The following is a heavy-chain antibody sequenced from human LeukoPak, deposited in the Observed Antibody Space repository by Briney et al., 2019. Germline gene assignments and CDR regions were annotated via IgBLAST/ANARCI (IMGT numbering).Heavy chain of an antibody. Sequence: SETLSLTCTVSGGSISNYYWSWLRRPAGKGLEWIGRIYTSASTNYNPSLKSRVTLSVDASKNQFSLRLSSLTAADTAVYYCARGRYCSATICSGGDAFDIWGQGTVVTVSS. CDR3: ARGRYCSATICSGGDAFDI. CDR2: IYTSAST. D-gene: IGHD2-2*01. CDR1: GGSISNYY. V-gene: IGHV4-4*07. J-gene: IGHJ3*02.